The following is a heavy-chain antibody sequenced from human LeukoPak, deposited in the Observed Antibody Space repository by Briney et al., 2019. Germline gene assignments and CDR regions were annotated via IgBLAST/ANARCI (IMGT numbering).Heavy chain of an antibody. J-gene: IGHJ4*02. CDR1: GYTFTGYY. D-gene: IGHD5-12*01. CDR3: AKNPYEYYFDY. CDR2: VNPNSGDT. Sequence: ASVKVSCKASGYTFTGYYMHWVRQAPGQWLEWMGWVNPNSGDTNYAQKFQGRVTMTRDTSISTAYMELSRLRSDDTAVYYCAKNPYEYYFDYWGQGTPVTVSS. V-gene: IGHV1-2*02.